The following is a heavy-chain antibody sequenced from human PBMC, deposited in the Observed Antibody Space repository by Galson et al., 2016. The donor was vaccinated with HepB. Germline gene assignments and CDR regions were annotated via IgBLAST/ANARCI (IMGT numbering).Heavy chain of an antibody. CDR2: IIPIFGPA. D-gene: IGHD3-16*01. V-gene: IGHV1-69*13. Sequence: SVKVSCKASGGTFSNYGVSWVRQAPGQGLEWMGGIIPIFGPANYAQEFQGRVTITADESTNTASMELSSLRSEETAVYYCASPSLGNYYYGLDVWGQGTTVTVSS. J-gene: IGHJ6*02. CDR3: ASPSLGNYYYGLDV. CDR1: GGTFSNYG.